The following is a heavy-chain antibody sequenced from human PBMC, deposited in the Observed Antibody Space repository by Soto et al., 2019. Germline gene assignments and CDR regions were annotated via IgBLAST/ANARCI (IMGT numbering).Heavy chain of an antibody. CDR1: GYTFTSYG. J-gene: IGHJ4*02. V-gene: IGHV1-18*01. Sequence: ASVKVSCKASGYTFTSYGISWVRQAPGQGLEWMGWISAYNGNTNHAQKLQGRVTMTTDTSTSTAYMELRSLRSDDTAVYYCARPMNYYGSGVPVHFDSWGQGTLVTVSS. D-gene: IGHD3-10*01. CDR2: ISAYNGNT. CDR3: ARPMNYYGSGVPVHFDS.